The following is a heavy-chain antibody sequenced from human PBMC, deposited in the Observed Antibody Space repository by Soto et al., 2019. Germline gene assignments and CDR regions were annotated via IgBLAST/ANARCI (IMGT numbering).Heavy chain of an antibody. CDR2: IILALGSP. J-gene: IGHJ4*02. D-gene: IGHD2-8*01. CDR1: GDSFTNYA. Sequence: QVQLVQSGAEMKQPGSSVSVSCKASGDSFTNYAFTWVRQAPGHGPEWLGGIILALGSPHYSQRSQGRLKITADESSSTVYMEVGSPRLDDTAVYYCGRYCTNTKCRGGYYLDLWGQGTLLTVSS. CDR3: GRYCTNTKCRGGYYLDL. V-gene: IGHV1-69*01.